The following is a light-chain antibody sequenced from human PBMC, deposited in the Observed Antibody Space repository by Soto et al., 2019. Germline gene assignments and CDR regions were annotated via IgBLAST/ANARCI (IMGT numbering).Light chain of an antibody. CDR2: DAS. V-gene: IGKV1-5*01. CDR1: QSISRW. CDR3: QQYNTYST. Sequence: DIQMTESPSTLSASVGDRVTMTCRASQSISRWLAWYQQKPGKAPKALIYDASTLRSGVPSRFSGGGSGTEFTLTSSSLQPDDFATYYCQQYNTYSTFGQGTRLEIK. J-gene: IGKJ5*01.